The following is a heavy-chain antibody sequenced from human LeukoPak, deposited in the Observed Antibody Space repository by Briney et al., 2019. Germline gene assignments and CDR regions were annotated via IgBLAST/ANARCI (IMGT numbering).Heavy chain of an antibody. V-gene: IGHV3-15*01. Sequence: GGSLRLSCAASGFTFSNAWMSWVRQAPGKGLEWVGRIKSKTDGGTTDYAALVKGRFTISRDDSKKTLYLQMNSLKTEDTAVYYCTTAYCSSTSCYLDYWGQGTLVTVSS. CDR1: GFTFSNAW. J-gene: IGHJ4*02. CDR3: TTAYCSSTSCYLDY. D-gene: IGHD2-2*01. CDR2: IKSKTDGGTT.